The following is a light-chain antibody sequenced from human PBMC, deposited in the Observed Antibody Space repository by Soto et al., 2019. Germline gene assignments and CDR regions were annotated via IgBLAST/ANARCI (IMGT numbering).Light chain of an antibody. CDR1: QSVLYSSNNKNY. J-gene: IGKJ3*01. Sequence: DIVMTQSPDSLAVSLGERATINCKSSQSVLYSSNNKNYLAWYQQKPGQPPKMLIYWASTRESGVPDRFSGSGSYIDFTLSIISLKAEDVAAYCCQQYYSTPFTFSPWTKVDIK. CDR2: WAS. CDR3: QQYYSTPFT. V-gene: IGKV4-1*01.